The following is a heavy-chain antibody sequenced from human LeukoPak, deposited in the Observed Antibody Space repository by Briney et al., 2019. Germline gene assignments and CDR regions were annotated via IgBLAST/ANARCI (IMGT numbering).Heavy chain of an antibody. V-gene: IGHV4-34*01. CDR1: GGLFSGYY. Sequence: PSETLSLTCGVYGGLFSGYYWTWIRQPPGKGLEWIGKINHRGSTNYNSSLKSRVTISVDTSKNQFSLKLSSVTAADTAVYYCARWYYYDSTGYYYRYYYYGMDVWGQGTTVTVSS. D-gene: IGHD3-22*01. CDR2: INHRGST. CDR3: ARWYYYDSTGYYYRYYYYGMDV. J-gene: IGHJ6*02.